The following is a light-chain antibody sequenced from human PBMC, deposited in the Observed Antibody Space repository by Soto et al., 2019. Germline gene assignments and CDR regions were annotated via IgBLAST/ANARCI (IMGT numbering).Light chain of an antibody. CDR3: QQYDHLPLS. Sequence: DIQMTQSPSSLSASVGARVTITCQASHDISNYLNWYQQKPGKAPKLLIYDASNLETGVPSRFSGSGSGTDFTFTISSLQAEDIATYYCQQYDHLPLSFGGGTKVEIK. V-gene: IGKV1-33*01. CDR2: DAS. J-gene: IGKJ4*01. CDR1: HDISNY.